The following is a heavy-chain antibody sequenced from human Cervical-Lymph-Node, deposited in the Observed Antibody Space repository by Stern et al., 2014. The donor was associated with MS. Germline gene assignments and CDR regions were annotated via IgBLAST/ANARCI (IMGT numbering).Heavy chain of an antibody. J-gene: IGHJ4*02. CDR2: IHCDDDK. CDR1: GFSLTTSGVG. CDR3: AHRYFGSFYYFDS. V-gene: IGHV2-5*02. D-gene: IGHD1-26*01. Sequence: QVTLRESGPTLVKPTQTLTLTCSFSGFSLTTSGVGVGWIRQPPGKALEWLALIHCDDDKRYSPSLKSRLTITKDISKSQVVLKMTSMNPVDTATYYCAHRYFGSFYYFDSWGQGTLVTVSS.